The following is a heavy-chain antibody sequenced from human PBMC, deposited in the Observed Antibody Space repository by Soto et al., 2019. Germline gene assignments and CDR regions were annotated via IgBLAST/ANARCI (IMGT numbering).Heavy chain of an antibody. Sequence: SETLSLTCTVSGGSISSYYWSWIRQPPGKGLEWIGYIYYSGSTNYNPSLKSRVTISVDTSKNQFSLKLSSVTAADTAVYYCARGPDILTGYPPKYYFDYWGQGTLVTVSS. D-gene: IGHD3-9*01. CDR3: ARGPDILTGYPPKYYFDY. V-gene: IGHV4-59*01. CDR2: IYYSGST. J-gene: IGHJ4*02. CDR1: GGSISSYY.